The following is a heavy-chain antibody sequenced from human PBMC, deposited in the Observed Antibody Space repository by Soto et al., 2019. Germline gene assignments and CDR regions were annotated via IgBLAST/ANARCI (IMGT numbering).Heavy chain of an antibody. D-gene: IGHD6-19*01. Sequence: SVKVSCKASGGTFSSYAISWVRQAPGQGLEWMGGIIPIFGTANYAQKFQGRVTITADESTSTAYMELSSLRSEDTAVYYCARAIAVAGTGGNWFDPWGQGTLVTVSS. CDR3: ARAIAVAGTGGNWFDP. CDR1: GGTFSSYA. J-gene: IGHJ5*02. V-gene: IGHV1-69*13. CDR2: IIPIFGTA.